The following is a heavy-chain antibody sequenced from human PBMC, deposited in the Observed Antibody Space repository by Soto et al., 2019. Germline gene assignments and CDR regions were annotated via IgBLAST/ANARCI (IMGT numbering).Heavy chain of an antibody. J-gene: IGHJ4*02. CDR1: GFTFSSYA. CDR2: ISYDGSNK. Sequence: GGSLRLSCAASGFTFSSYAMHWVRQAPGKGLGWVAVISYDGSNKYYADSVKGRFTISRDNSRNTLYLQMNSLRAEDTAVYYCARVRDILTGYYPQYFDYWGQGTLVTVSS. V-gene: IGHV3-30-3*01. CDR3: ARVRDILTGYYPQYFDY. D-gene: IGHD3-9*01.